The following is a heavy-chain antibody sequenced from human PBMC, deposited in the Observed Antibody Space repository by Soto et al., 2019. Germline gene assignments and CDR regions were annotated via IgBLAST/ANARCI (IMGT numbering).Heavy chain of an antibody. D-gene: IGHD1-26*01. CDR2: IKSKTDGGTT. CDR3: TTDLRDSRSYFDY. J-gene: IGHJ4*02. V-gene: IGHV3-15*01. Sequence: VQLVESGGGLVKPGGSLRLSCAASGFTFSNAWMSWVRQAPGKGLEWVGRIKSKTDGGTTDYAAPVKGRFTISRDDSKNTLYLQMNSLKTEDTAVYYCTTDLRDSRSYFDYWGQGTLVTVSS. CDR1: GFTFSNAW.